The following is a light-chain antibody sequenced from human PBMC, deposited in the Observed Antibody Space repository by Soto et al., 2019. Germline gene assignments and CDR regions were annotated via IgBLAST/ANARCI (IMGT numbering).Light chain of an antibody. CDR2: DAS. Sequence: EIVLTQSPATLSLSPGERATLSCRASQSVSSYLAWYQQKPGQAPRLLIYDASNRATGIPARFSGSGSGTDFTLTISSREPEDVAVYYCQQRSNWLPLTFGGGTKVEIK. J-gene: IGKJ4*01. CDR3: QQRSNWLPLT. V-gene: IGKV3-11*01. CDR1: QSVSSY.